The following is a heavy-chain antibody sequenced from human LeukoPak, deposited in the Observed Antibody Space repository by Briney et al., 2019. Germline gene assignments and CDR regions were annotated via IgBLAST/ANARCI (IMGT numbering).Heavy chain of an antibody. J-gene: IGHJ5*02. D-gene: IGHD6-19*01. Sequence: GESLKISCRGSGYSFASYWIGWVRQMPGKGLEWMGIIYPGDSDTRYSPSFQGQVTISADKSISTAYLQWSSLKASDTAMYYCARRVAVAGTNWFDPWGQGTLVTVSS. CDR2: IYPGDSDT. CDR3: ARRVAVAGTNWFDP. V-gene: IGHV5-51*01. CDR1: GYSFASYW.